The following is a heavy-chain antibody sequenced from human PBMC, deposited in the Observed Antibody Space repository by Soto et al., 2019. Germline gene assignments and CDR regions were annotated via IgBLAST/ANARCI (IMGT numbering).Heavy chain of an antibody. CDR2: INGRGSPT. D-gene: IGHD2-21*01. CDR3: AKHIEGAGNWYFDL. V-gene: IGHV3-23*01. J-gene: IGHJ2*01. CDR1: GFTFSIYA. Sequence: EVQLLESGGGLVQPGGSLGLSCVASGFTFSIYARSWVRQVPGKGPEWVSVINGRGSPTFYADSVKGRCTISRDNSKNTLYLQMDSLRAEDTAIYYCAKHIEGAGNWYFDLWGRGTLVAVSS.